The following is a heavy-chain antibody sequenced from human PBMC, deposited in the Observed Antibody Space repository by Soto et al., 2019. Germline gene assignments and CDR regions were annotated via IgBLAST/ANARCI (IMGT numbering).Heavy chain of an antibody. Sequence: EVQLVESGGGLVQPGGSLRLSCEASGFSFSDYYINWVRQAPGKWLEWVGRTRNKSSSYTTDYAALVKGRFTISRDDSKNSTYLQRNSLKPEEKAVYYCARQGSSRGPDYEYWGQGTLVTVSS. V-gene: IGHV3-72*01. J-gene: IGHJ4*02. CDR3: ARQGSSRGPDYEY. CDR1: GFSFSDYY. CDR2: TRNKSSSYTT. D-gene: IGHD3-22*01.